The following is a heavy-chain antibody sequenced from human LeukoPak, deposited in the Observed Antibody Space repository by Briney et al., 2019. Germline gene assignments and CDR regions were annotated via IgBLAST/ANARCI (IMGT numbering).Heavy chain of an antibody. CDR3: AKDGTLRGYCSSTSCYPSLDY. CDR2: IRYDGSNK. Sequence: GGSLRLSCAASGFTFSSYGMHWVRQAPGKGLEWVAFIRYDGSNKYYADSVKGRFTISRDNSKNTLYLQMNSLRAEDTAVYYCAKDGTLRGYCSSTSCYPSLDYWGQGTLVTVSS. V-gene: IGHV3-30*02. J-gene: IGHJ4*02. D-gene: IGHD2-2*01. CDR1: GFTFSSYG.